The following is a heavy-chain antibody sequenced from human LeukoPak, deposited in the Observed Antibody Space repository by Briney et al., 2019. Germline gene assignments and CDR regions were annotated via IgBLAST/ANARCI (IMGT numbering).Heavy chain of an antibody. V-gene: IGHV3-53*01. CDR3: ARGGDYGSGSYPFDY. J-gene: IGHJ4*02. CDR2: IYSGGST. CDR1: GFTVSSNY. Sequence: PGGSLRLSCAASGFTVSSNYMSWVRQAPGKGLEWVSVIYSGGSTYYADSVKGRFTISRDNSKNTLYLQMNSLRAEDTAVYYCARGGDYGSGSYPFDYWGQGTLVTVSS. D-gene: IGHD3-10*01.